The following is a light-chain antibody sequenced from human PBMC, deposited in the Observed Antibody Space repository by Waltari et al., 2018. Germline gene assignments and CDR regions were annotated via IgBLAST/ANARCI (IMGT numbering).Light chain of an antibody. CDR3: QAWDSSTAWV. J-gene: IGLJ3*02. V-gene: IGLV3-1*01. Sequence: DQQEPGQSPVRVICKDNKLPAGIPWRFSGAKSGNTATLIISGSQPVDEADYYCQAWDSSTAWVFGGGTKLTVL. CDR2: KDN.